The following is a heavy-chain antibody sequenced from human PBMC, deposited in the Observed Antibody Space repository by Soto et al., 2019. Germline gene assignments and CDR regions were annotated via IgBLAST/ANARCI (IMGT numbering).Heavy chain of an antibody. CDR3: AKDMGGSGSYSLGYYYSLDV. Sequence: GGSLRLSCAASGFTVSSNYMNWVRQAPGKGLEWVSGISWNSGSIGYADSVKGRFTISRDNAKNSLYLLMNSLRTEDTALYYCAKDMGGSGSYSLGYYYSLDVWGQGTTVTVSS. CDR2: ISWNSGSI. V-gene: IGHV3-9*01. CDR1: GFTVSSNY. J-gene: IGHJ6*02. D-gene: IGHD3-10*01.